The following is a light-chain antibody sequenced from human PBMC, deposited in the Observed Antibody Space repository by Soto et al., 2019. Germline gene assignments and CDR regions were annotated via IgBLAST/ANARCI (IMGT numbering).Light chain of an antibody. CDR2: EVS. Sequence: SALTQPPSASGSPGQSVTLSCTGTSSDVGGYDFVSWYQQHPGKAPKLLISEVSKRPSGVPDRFSGSKSGNTASLTVSGLQAEDEADYYCSSYAGSNKVFGGGTKVTVL. CDR1: SSDVGGYDF. CDR3: SSYAGSNKV. V-gene: IGLV2-8*01. J-gene: IGLJ3*02.